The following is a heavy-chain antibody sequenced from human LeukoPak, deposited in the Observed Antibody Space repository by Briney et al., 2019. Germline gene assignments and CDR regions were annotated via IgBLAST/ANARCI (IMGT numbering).Heavy chain of an antibody. CDR3: VRDGGGTTPYDC. J-gene: IGHJ4*02. D-gene: IGHD1-7*01. CDR2: ISPDGRNI. Sequence: GGSLRLSCAASGFTLSDYWMNWVRQVPGKGPVWVSHISPDGRNIAYADSVKGRFTISRDSAKNTLYLQMNSLRVEDTAVYYCVRDGGGTTPYDCWGQGPLVTVSS. CDR1: GFTLSDYW. V-gene: IGHV3-74*01.